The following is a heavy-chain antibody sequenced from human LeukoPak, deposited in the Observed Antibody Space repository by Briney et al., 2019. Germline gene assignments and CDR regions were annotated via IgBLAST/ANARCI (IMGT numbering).Heavy chain of an antibody. J-gene: IGHJ4*02. V-gene: IGHV3-74*01. D-gene: IGHD3-3*01. CDR3: ARVTDDFWSGYYLSGRSLDY. CDR2: INSDGSST. Sequence: GGSLRLSCAASGFTFSSHWMHWVRQAPGKGLVWVSRINSDGSSTSYADSVKGRFTISRDNAKNTLYLQMNSLRAEDTAVYYCARVTDDFWSGYYLSGRSLDYWGQGTLVTVSS. CDR1: GFTFSSHW.